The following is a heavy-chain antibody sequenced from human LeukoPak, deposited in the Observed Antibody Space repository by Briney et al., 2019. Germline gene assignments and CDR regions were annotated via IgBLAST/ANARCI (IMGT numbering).Heavy chain of an antibody. CDR1: GFTFSSYG. D-gene: IGHD4-17*01. V-gene: IGHV3-30*18. J-gene: IGHJ4*02. CDR3: AKITNDYGDYGIDY. Sequence: PGGSLRLSCAASGFTFSSYGMHWVRQAPGKGLEWVAAISYDGSNKYYADSVKGRFTISRDNSKNTLYLQMNSLRAEDTAVYHCAKITNDYGDYGIDYWGQGTLVTVSS. CDR2: ISYDGSNK.